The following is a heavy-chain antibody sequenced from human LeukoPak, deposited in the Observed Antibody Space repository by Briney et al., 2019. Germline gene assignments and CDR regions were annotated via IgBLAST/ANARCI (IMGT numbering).Heavy chain of an antibody. V-gene: IGHV4-4*02. J-gene: IGHJ4*02. Sequence: FETLCLTCGVSGGSISTTNWWTWVRQPPGEGLEWIGEVHLSGRTHYNPSLESRVTMSVDMSENHISLRLTSVTAADTAVYYCAREGGPYRPLDYSGEGTLVTVSS. CDR2: VHLSGRT. CDR3: AREGGPYRPLDY. CDR1: GGSISTTNW.